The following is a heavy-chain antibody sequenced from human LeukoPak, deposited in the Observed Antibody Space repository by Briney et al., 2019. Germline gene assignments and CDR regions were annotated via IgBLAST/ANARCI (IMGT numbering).Heavy chain of an antibody. CDR3: ARKYCSGGSCYDAFDI. Sequence: GGSLRLSCAASGFTFSSYGMNWVRQAPGKGLEWVSSIVSNSVYIYYAASVKGRFTISRDNAKNSLYLQMNSLRTEDTAIYYCARKYCSGGSCYDAFDIWGQGTMVTVSS. J-gene: IGHJ3*02. CDR2: IVSNSVYI. V-gene: IGHV3-21*01. CDR1: GFTFSSYG. D-gene: IGHD2-15*01.